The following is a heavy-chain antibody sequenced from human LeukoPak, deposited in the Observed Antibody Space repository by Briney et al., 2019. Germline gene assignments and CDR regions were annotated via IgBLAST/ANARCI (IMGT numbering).Heavy chain of an antibody. Sequence: GGSLRLSCAASGFTFSSYGMHWVRQAPGKGLEWVAMTSFDGSYKNYADSVKGRFTISRDNSKNTLYLQMNSLRAEDTAVYYCARKSYSSGWYPYYYYYGMDVWGQGTTVTVSS. D-gene: IGHD6-19*01. CDR3: ARKSYSSGWYPYYYYYGMDV. V-gene: IGHV3-30*03. CDR1: GFTFSSYG. CDR2: TSFDGSYK. J-gene: IGHJ6*02.